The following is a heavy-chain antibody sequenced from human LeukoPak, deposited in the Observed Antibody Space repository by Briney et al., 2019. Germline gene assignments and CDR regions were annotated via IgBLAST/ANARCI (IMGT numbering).Heavy chain of an antibody. CDR2: INTGTGNP. D-gene: IGHD3-10*01. V-gene: IGHV7-4-1*02. CDR3: AAIGAHSFDY. J-gene: IGHJ4*02. Sequence: ASVKVSCKASGYSFTNYDINWVRQAPGQGLEFMGWINTGTGNPTYAQGFTGRIVFSLDTSVSTAYLHINTLKPEDTAVYYCAAIGAHSFDYWGQGTLVTVSS. CDR1: GYSFTNYD.